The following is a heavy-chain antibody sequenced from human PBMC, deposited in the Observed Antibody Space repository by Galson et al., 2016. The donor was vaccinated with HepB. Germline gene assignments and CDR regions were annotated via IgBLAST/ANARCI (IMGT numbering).Heavy chain of an antibody. CDR3: ARITVIRGYDAIDI. J-gene: IGHJ3*02. Sequence: TLSLTCAVFGGSITRVGYSWNWIRQSPGKGLEWIGYIYHSGSTDYSPSLKSRVSISIDRSKNQFSLELTSVTAADTAVYFCARITVIRGYDAIDIWGQGTMVVVSS. CDR1: GGSITRVGYS. CDR2: IYHSGST. D-gene: IGHD3-10*01. V-gene: IGHV4-30-2*06.